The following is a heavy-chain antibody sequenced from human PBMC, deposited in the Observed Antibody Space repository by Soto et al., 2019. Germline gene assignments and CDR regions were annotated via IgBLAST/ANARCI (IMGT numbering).Heavy chain of an antibody. V-gene: IGHV6-1*01. Sequence: SQTLSLTCAISGDSVSGNSAAWNWIRQSPSRGLEWLGRTYYRSKWYNDYAVSVKSRITINPDTSKNQFSLQLNSVTPEDTAVYYCARDFIEVVPAAQYGMDVWGQGTTVTVSS. CDR2: TYYRSKWYN. D-gene: IGHD2-2*01. J-gene: IGHJ6*02. CDR3: ARDFIEVVPAAQYGMDV. CDR1: GDSVSGNSAA.